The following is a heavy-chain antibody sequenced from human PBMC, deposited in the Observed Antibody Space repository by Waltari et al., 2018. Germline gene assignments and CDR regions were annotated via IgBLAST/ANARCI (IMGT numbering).Heavy chain of an antibody. D-gene: IGHD3-22*01. CDR1: GDTFRSYA. CDR3: ARSYYYDRRANYPSLGAFDS. J-gene: IGHJ4*02. Sequence: QVQLVQSGAEVKQPGSSMTVSCKASGDTFRSYAISWVRKAPGQGLEWMGGIIPLFGTTNYAQKFQGRATMTADEPTSTAYVELRSLKSEDTAVYFCARSYYYDRRANYPSLGAFDSWGQGTLVTVAS. V-gene: IGHV1-69*12. CDR2: IIPLFGTT.